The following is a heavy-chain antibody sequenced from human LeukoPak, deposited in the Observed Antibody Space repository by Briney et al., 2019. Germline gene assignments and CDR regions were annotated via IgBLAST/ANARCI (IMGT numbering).Heavy chain of an antibody. Sequence: GASVKVSCKTSGYTFTSYGIIWVRQAPGQGLGWMGWISAYNGNRNYAQNLQGRVTMTTDTSTSTAYMELRSLRSDDTAVYYCARGGPGWDSSSWHNYWGQGTLVTVSS. J-gene: IGHJ4*02. D-gene: IGHD6-13*01. CDR3: ARGGPGWDSSSWHNY. V-gene: IGHV1-18*01. CDR2: ISAYNGNR. CDR1: GYTFTSYG.